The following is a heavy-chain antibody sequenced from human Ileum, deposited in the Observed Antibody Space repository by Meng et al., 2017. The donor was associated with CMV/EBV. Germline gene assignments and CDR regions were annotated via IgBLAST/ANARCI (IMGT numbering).Heavy chain of an antibody. Sequence: SGFTFSSYAMSWVRQTPGKGLEWVSGISGSGSETYYAESVKGRFTISRDKSKNTLYLQMNSLRVADAAVYYCVKGGVGASRPYHFDYWGQGTVVTVSS. D-gene: IGHD1-26*01. CDR1: GFTFSSYA. CDR2: ISGSGSET. J-gene: IGHJ4*02. CDR3: VKGGVGASRPYHFDY. V-gene: IGHV3-23*01.